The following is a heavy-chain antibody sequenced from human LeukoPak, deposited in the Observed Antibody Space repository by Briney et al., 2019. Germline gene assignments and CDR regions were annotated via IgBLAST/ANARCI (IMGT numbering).Heavy chain of an antibody. CDR1: GFTFSSYA. J-gene: IGHJ5*02. CDR2: ISGSGGST. V-gene: IGHV3-23*01. Sequence: RSGGSLRLSCAASGFTFSSYAMSWVRQAPGKGLEWVSAISGSGGSTYYADSVRGRFTISRDNSKNTLYLQMNSLRAEDTAVYYCAKEEEEQSVFTWGQGTLVTVSS. CDR3: AKEEEEQSVFT. D-gene: IGHD6-19*01.